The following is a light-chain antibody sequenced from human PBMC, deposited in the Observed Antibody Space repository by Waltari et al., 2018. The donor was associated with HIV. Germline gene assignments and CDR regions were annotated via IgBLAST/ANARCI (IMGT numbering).Light chain of an antibody. CDR3: ATWDDSLNGPV. J-gene: IGLJ2*01. CDR1: TSNIGTHA. CDR2: TND. V-gene: IGLV1-44*01. Sequence: QSVLSQAPSASGTPGQSVALSCSGRTSNIGTHAVNWYQQLPGTAPKLLIHTNDQRPSGVPDRFSGSKSGTSASLAISGLQSADESDYYCATWDDSLNGPVFGGGTKLTVL.